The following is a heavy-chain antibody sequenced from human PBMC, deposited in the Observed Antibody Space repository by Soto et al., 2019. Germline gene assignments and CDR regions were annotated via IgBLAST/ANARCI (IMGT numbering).Heavy chain of an antibody. V-gene: IGHV1-46*01. Sequence: ASVKVSCKASGYTFTSYYMHWVRQAPGQGLEWMGIINPSGGSTSYAQKFQGRVTMTRDTSTSTVYMELSSLRSDDTAVYYCARDPITMIVVVPNWFDPWGQGTLVTVSS. D-gene: IGHD3-22*01. CDR1: GYTFTSYY. J-gene: IGHJ5*02. CDR3: ARDPITMIVVVPNWFDP. CDR2: INPSGGST.